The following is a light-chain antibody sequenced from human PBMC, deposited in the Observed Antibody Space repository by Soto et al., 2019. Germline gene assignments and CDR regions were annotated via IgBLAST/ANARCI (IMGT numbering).Light chain of an antibody. CDR3: QHYNHWALT. Sequence: EVVMTQSPATLSVSPGERATLSCRASQSVDSNLAWYQQNPGQPPRLLIYGASNRATGIPARFSGSGSGTEFTLTISSLQSEDFAVYFCQHYNHWALTFGGGTKVEI. J-gene: IGKJ4*01. V-gene: IGKV3-15*01. CDR2: GAS. CDR1: QSVDSN.